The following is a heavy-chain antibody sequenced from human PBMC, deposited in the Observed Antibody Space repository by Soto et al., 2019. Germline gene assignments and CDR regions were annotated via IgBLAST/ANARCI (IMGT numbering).Heavy chain of an antibody. D-gene: IGHD3-3*01. Sequence: PSKTLSLTCTVSGGSIRSSSYYWVWIRQPPGKGLEWIGSIYYSGTTYYNPSLRSRVTISVDTSENQFSLNLNSVTAADTAVYYCASSVTIFGGVWCQGTLVTVSS. V-gene: IGHV4-39*01. CDR1: GGSIRSSSYY. CDR2: IYYSGTT. J-gene: IGHJ4*02. CDR3: ASSVTIFGGV.